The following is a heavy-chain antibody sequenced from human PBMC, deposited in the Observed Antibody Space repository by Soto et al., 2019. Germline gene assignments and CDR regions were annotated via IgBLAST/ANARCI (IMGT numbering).Heavy chain of an antibody. D-gene: IGHD4-17*01. CDR1: GGTFSNYA. Sequence: QVRLEQSEAEVKKPGSSVKVSCKASGGTFSNYAISWVRQAPGQGLEWMGVIILPFGTPNYAQTFQGRVTITADESMTTVYMELSGLRSEDTAVYYCARGPDYEGYFDYWGRGTLVTVSS. V-gene: IGHV1-69*12. J-gene: IGHJ4*02. CDR3: ARGPDYEGYFDY. CDR2: IILPFGTP.